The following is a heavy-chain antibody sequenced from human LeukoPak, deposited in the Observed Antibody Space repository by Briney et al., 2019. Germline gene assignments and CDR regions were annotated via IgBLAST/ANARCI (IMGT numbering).Heavy chain of an antibody. D-gene: IGHD1-14*01. V-gene: IGHV1-18*01. Sequence: ASVKVSCKASDYTFTSYGISWVRQAPGQGLEWMGWIIPYNGNTDYAQNLQGRVSMTTDTSTTTAHMVLTSLTSDDTAVYYCARGGTTSWVGSFDHWGQGTLVTVSS. CDR1: DYTFTSYG. CDR3: ARGGTTSWVGSFDH. J-gene: IGHJ4*02. CDR2: IIPYNGNT.